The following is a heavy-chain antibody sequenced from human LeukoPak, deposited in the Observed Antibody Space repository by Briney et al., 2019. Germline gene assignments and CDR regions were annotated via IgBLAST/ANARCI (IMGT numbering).Heavy chain of an antibody. CDR3: ARSTRMIDAFDI. V-gene: IGHV4-4*07. D-gene: IGHD3-22*01. Sequence: SETLSLTCTVSGGSISSYYWSWIRQPARKGLEWIGRIYTSGSTNYNPSLKSRVTMSVDTSKNQFSLKLSSVTAADTAVYYCARSTRMIDAFDIWGQGTMVTVSS. J-gene: IGHJ3*02. CDR1: GGSISSYY. CDR2: IYTSGST.